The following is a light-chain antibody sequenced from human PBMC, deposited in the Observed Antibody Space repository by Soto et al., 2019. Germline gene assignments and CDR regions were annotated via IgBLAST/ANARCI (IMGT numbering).Light chain of an antibody. CDR3: QQYESSLWT. CDR1: QSVRSDY. Sequence: EIVLTQSPGTLSLSPGERATLSCRASQSVRSDYLAWYQQKPGQAPRLLIYAASRRATGIPDRFSGSESGTDFTLTISRLEPEDFAVYYCQQYESSLWTFGQGTKVKIK. CDR2: AAS. J-gene: IGKJ1*01. V-gene: IGKV3-20*01.